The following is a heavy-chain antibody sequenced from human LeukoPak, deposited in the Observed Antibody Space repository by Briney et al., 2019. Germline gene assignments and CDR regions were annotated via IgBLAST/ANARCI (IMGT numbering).Heavy chain of an antibody. CDR2: IWYDGSNK. CDR1: GFTFSSYG. D-gene: IGHD2-2*01. V-gene: IGHV3-33*06. J-gene: IGHJ4*02. Sequence: GGSLRLSCAASGFTFSSYGMHWVRQAPGKGLEWVAVIWYDGSNKYYADSVKGRFTISRDNSKNTLSLQMNSLRAEDTAIYYCAKTGSTSYYLPLDYWGQGTLVTVSS. CDR3: AKTGSTSYYLPLDY.